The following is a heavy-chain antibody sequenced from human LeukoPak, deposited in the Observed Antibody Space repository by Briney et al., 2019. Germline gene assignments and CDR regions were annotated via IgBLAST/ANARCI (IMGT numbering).Heavy chain of an antibody. CDR2: INHSGST. J-gene: IGHJ5*02. CDR1: GGSFSGYY. CDR3: ARHGAGLYSSSSYYNWFDP. V-gene: IGHV4-34*01. D-gene: IGHD6-6*01. Sequence: KASETLSLTCAVYGGSFSGYYWSWIRQPPGKGLEWIGEINHSGSTNYNPSLKSRVTISVDTSKNQFSLKLSSVTAADTAVYYCARHGAGLYSSSSYYNWFDPWGQGTLVTVSS.